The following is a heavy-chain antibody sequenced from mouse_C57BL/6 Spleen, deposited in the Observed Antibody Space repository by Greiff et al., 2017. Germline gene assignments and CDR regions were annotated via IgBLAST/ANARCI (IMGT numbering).Heavy chain of an antibody. J-gene: IGHJ2*01. Sequence: QVQLQQPGAELVKPGASVKLSCKASGYTFTSYWMHWVKQRPGQGLEWIGMIHPNSGSTNYNEKFKSKATLTVDKSSSTAYMQLSSLTSEDSAVYYGARDYYDYDGTYYFDYWGLGTTLTVSS. D-gene: IGHD2-4*01. V-gene: IGHV1-64*01. CDR1: GYTFTSYW. CDR3: ARDYYDYDGTYYFDY. CDR2: IHPNSGST.